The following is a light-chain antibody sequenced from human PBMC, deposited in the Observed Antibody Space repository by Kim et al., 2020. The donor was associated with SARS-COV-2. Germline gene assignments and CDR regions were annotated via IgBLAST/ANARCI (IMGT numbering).Light chain of an antibody. J-gene: IGKJ1*01. CDR2: GAS. CDR3: QQYGSSPRT. CDR1: QSVRSTS. V-gene: IGKV3-20*01. Sequence: LSPGERATRSCRASQSVRSTSLGWYQQKPGQAPRLLIYGASSRATGIPDRFSGSGSGTDFTLTISRLEPEDFAVYYCQQYGSSPRTFGQGTKVDIK.